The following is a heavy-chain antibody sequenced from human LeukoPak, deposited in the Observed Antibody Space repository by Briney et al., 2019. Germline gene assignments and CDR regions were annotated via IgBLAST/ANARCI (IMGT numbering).Heavy chain of an antibody. CDR2: MYYSGNT. CDR1: GGSVSSGSNY. CDR3: ARGLAAAGQISFDP. V-gene: IGHV4-61*01. D-gene: IGHD6-25*01. J-gene: IGHJ5*02. Sequence: SETLSLTCTVSGGSVSSGSNYWSWIRQPPGKGLEWVGYMYYSGNTNYNPSLKSRVTISIDTSRNQFSLKLRSVTAADTAVYYCARGLAAAGQISFDPWGQGTLVIVSS.